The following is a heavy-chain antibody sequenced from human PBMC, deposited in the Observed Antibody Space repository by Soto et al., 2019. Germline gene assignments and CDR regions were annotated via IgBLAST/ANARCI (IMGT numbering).Heavy chain of an antibody. CDR3: ARGGAPVDTAMDY. CDR2: IDGSGRNT. D-gene: IGHD5-18*01. Sequence: GSLILSCAASGFTFSSYAMSWVRQAPGKGLEWVSGIDGSGRNTYYADSVKGRFTISRDNAKNSLYLQMNSLRAEDTAVYYCARGGAPVDTAMDYWGQGTLVTVSS. V-gene: IGHV3-23*01. J-gene: IGHJ4*02. CDR1: GFTFSSYA.